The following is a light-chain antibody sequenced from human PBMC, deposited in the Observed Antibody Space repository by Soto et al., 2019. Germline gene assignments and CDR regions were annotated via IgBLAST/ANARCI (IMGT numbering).Light chain of an antibody. J-gene: IGKJ4*01. CDR1: QSLSSSY. CDR2: GAS. V-gene: IGKV3-20*01. CDR3: QQYDSSPLT. Sequence: EIVLTQSPGTLSLSPGERATLSCRASQSLSSSYLAWYQQKPGQAPRLLIYGASSRATGIPDRFSGSGSGTDFTLTISRLEPEDFAVYYCQQYDSSPLTFGGGTKVEI.